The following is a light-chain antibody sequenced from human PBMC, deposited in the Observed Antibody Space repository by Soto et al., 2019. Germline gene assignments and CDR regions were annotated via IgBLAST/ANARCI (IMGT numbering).Light chain of an antibody. V-gene: IGLV2-14*01. CDR1: SSDVGGYNY. CDR2: EVS. CDR3: SSHTSSSTLV. J-gene: IGLJ2*01. Sequence: QSALTQPASVSGSPGQSITISCTGTSSDVGGYNYVSWYQHHPGKAPKLMIYEVSNRPSGVSNRFSGSKSGNTASLTISGLQADDEADYYCSSHTSSSTLVFGGGTMLTVL.